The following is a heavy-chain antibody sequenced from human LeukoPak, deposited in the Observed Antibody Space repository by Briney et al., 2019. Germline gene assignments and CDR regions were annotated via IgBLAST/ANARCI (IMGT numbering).Heavy chain of an antibody. CDR1: GGSISSGNYY. CDR2: IHYSGTT. D-gene: IGHD3-3*02. Sequence: SETLSLTCTVSGGSISSGNYYWGWIRQPPGKGLQWIASIHYSGTTYYNPSLKSRVTISLDTPKKHFSLKLSSVTAADTAVYYCARAVLGDFDYWGQGTLVTVSS. CDR3: ARAVLGDFDY. V-gene: IGHV4-39*02. J-gene: IGHJ4*02.